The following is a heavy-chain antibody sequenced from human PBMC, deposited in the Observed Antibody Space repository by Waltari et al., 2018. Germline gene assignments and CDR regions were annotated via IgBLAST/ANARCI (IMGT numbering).Heavy chain of an antibody. CDR1: RGSIRSHY. D-gene: IGHD2-2*01. J-gene: IGHJ6*02. CDR3: ARDRVAPADEPDYYGLDV. V-gene: IGHV4-59*11. Sequence: QVHLQESGPGQVKPSETLSLTCDVSRGSIRSHYWSWIRRPPGKGLEWIGYIYYNGATNYNPSLMSRVTISVDTAKNQFSLKLSSVTAADTAVYYCARDRVAPADEPDYYGLDVWGQGTTVTVSS. CDR2: IYYNGAT.